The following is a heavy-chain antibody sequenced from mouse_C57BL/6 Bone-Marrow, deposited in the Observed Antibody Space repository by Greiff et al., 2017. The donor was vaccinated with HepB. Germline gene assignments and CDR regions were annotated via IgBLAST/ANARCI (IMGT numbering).Heavy chain of an antibody. CDR2: ISSGSSTI. J-gene: IGHJ1*03. D-gene: IGHD1-1*01. CDR1: GFTFSDYG. CDR3: DRSVFITAVVSEYFDV. V-gene: IGHV5-17*01. Sequence: EVKLMESGGGLVKPGGSLKLSCAASGFTFSDYGMHWVRQAPEKGLEWVAYISSGSSTIYYADTVKGRFTISRDNAKDTLFLQMTSLRSEDTAMYYCDRSVFITAVVSEYFDVWGTGTTVTVSS.